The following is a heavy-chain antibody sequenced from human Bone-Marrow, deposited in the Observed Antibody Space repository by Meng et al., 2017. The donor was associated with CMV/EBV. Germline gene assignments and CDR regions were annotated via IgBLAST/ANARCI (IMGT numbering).Heavy chain of an antibody. CDR3: VRDQFETGSYGMGV. Sequence: GESLKISCAGAGFTFDDFGMNWVRQAPGKGLEWVAGLNWNGDNTDYADSVRGRFTISRDNAKNSLYLKMNTLRAEYTALYYCVRDQFETGSYGMGVWGQGTTVTVSS. V-gene: IGHV3-20*04. CDR2: LNWNGDNT. CDR1: GFTFDDFG. J-gene: IGHJ6*02. D-gene: IGHD1-14*01.